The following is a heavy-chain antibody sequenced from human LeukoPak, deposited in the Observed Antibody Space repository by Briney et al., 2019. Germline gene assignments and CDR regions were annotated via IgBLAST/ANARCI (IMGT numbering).Heavy chain of an antibody. V-gene: IGHV4-34*01. CDR1: GGSFSGYY. CDR2: INHSGST. Sequence: PSETLSLTCAVYGGSFSGYYWSWIRQPPGKGLEWIGEINHSGSTNYNPSLKSRVTISVDTSKNQFSLKLSSVTAGDTAVYYCARAPGYDYVWGSYRYTLATNHFDYWGQGTLVTVSS. J-gene: IGHJ4*02. CDR3: ARAPGYDYVWGSYRYTLATNHFDY. D-gene: IGHD3-16*02.